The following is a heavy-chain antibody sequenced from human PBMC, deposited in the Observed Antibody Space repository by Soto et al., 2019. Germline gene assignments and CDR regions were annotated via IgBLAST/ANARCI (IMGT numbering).Heavy chain of an antibody. D-gene: IGHD1-26*01. V-gene: IGHV3-23*01. J-gene: IGHJ4*02. CDR2: ISGSGGST. CDR1: GFTFSSYA. Sequence: HPGESLRLSCAASGFTFSSYAMSWVRQAPGKGLEWVSAISGSGGSTYYADSVKGRFTISRDNSKNTLYLQMNNLRAEDTAVYYCARXGPIHPLRYSGSYAYDYWGQGTLVTVSS. CDR3: ARXGPIHPLRYSGSYAYDY.